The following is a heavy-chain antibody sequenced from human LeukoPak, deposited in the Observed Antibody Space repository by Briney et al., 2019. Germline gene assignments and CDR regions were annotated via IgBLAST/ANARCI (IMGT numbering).Heavy chain of an antibody. CDR3: ARAEGYCSGGSCHYYYGMDV. D-gene: IGHD2-15*01. V-gene: IGHV4-30-2*01. CDR2: IYHSGST. Sequence: SETLSLTCAVSGGSISSGGYSWSWIRQPPGKGLEWIGYIYHSGSTYYNPSLKSRVTISVDRSKNQFPLKLSSVTAADTAVYYCARAEGYCSGGSCHYYYGMDVWGQGTTVTVSS. CDR1: GGSISSGGYS. J-gene: IGHJ6*02.